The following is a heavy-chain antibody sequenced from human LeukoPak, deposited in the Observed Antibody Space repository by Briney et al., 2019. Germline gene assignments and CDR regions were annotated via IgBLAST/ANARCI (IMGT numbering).Heavy chain of an antibody. Sequence: VSVTVSCTASGYTGTSYDINWVRQATGQGLEWMGWMNPNSGNTGYAQKFQGRVTMTRNTSISTAYMELSSLRSEDTAVYYCARVGHGDYEDYWGQGTLVTVSS. J-gene: IGHJ4*02. V-gene: IGHV1-8*01. D-gene: IGHD4-17*01. CDR2: MNPNSGNT. CDR3: ARVGHGDYEDY. CDR1: GYTGTSYD.